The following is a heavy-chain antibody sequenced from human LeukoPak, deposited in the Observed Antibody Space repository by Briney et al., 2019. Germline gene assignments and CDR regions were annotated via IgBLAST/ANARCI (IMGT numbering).Heavy chain of an antibody. D-gene: IGHD1-26*01. CDR1: GGSISSSSYY. CDR2: IYYSGST. Sequence: SETLSLTCTVSGGSISSSSYYWGWIRQPPGKGLEWIGSIYYSGSTYYNPSLKSRVTISVDTSKNQFALKLRSLTAADTAVYYCARQAIVYFDYWGQGTLVTVSS. V-gene: IGHV4-39*01. J-gene: IGHJ4*02. CDR3: ARQAIVYFDY.